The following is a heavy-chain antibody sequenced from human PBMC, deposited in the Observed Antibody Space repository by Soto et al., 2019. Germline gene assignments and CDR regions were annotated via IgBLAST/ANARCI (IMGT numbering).Heavy chain of an antibody. J-gene: IGHJ4*02. D-gene: IGHD3-16*01. CDR3: AVGGHIDF. CDR1: GFSFSTYW. Sequence: EVQLVESGGGLVQPGGSLRLSCAASGFSFSTYWMSWVRQAPGKGLEWVANTNKDGSETYYLDSVKGRFTISRDTAKTSLYMQMNSLRAEDTAVYYCAVGGHIDFCGQGTLVTVSS. CDR2: TNKDGSET. V-gene: IGHV3-7*03.